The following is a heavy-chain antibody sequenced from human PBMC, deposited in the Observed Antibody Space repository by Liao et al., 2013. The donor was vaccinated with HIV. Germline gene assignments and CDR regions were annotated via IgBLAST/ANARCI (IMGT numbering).Heavy chain of an antibody. CDR1: GGSISSSSYY. CDR3: ARGYDRSGYAMLYYFDF. J-gene: IGHJ4*02. D-gene: IGHD3-22*01. Sequence: QVQLQESGPGLVKPSETLSLTCTVSGGSISSSSYYWGWIRQPPGKGLEWIGSMYYSGSTYYNPSLKSRVTISVDTSKNQFSLKLSSVTAADTAVYYCARGYDRSGYAMLYYFDFWGQGTLVTVSS. V-gene: IGHV4-39*07. CDR2: MYYSGST.